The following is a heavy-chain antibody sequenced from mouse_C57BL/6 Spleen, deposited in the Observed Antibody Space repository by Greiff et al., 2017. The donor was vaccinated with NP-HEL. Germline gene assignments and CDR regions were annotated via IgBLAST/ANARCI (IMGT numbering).Heavy chain of an antibody. CDR1: GYTFTDYN. CDR3: ERAPNYYGSSYEAMDY. Sequence: VQLKQSGPELVKPGASVKIPCKASGYTFTDYNMDWVKQSHGKSLEWIGDINPNNGGTIYNQKLKGKATLTVDKSSSTAYMELRSLTSEATDVYYCERAPNYYGSSYEAMDYWGQGPSVTVSS. D-gene: IGHD1-1*01. CDR2: INPNNGGT. J-gene: IGHJ4*01. V-gene: IGHV1-18*01.